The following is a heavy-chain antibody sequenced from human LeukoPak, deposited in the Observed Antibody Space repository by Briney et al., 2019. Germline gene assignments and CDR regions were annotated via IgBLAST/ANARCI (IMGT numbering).Heavy chain of an antibody. J-gene: IGHJ4*02. V-gene: IGHV5-51*01. D-gene: IGHD6-13*01. Sequence: GESLKISCEGSGYSFTNYWIGWVRQMPGKGLEWMGIIYPDDSDTRYSPSFQGQVTISADKSISTAYLQWSSLKASDTAMYYCARQSSSLPYYFDYWGQGTLVTVSS. CDR2: IYPDDSDT. CDR1: GYSFTNYW. CDR3: ARQSSSLPYYFDY.